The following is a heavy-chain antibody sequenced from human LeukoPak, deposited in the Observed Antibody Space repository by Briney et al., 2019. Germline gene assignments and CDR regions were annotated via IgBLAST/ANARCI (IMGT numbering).Heavy chain of an antibody. J-gene: IGHJ6*02. CDR2: ITSSSTT. V-gene: IGHV3-48*02. CDR3: ARSYNYALDV. CDR1: GFTFSSYG. Sequence: GRSLRLSCAASGFTFSSYGMNWVRQAPGKGLEWVSYITSSSTTYYADSAKGRFTISRDNAKNSLYLQMNSLRDEDTAVYYCARSYNYALDVWGQGTTVTVSS.